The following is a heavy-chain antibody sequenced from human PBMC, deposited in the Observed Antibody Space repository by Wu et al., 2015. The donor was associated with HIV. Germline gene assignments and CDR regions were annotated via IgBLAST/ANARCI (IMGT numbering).Heavy chain of an antibody. CDR2: IIPIFGTA. CDR1: GGTFSSYA. D-gene: IGHD2-2*01. Sequence: QVQLVQSGAEVKKPGSSVKVSCKASGGTFSSYAISWVRQAPGQGLEWMGGIIPIFGTANYAQKFQGRVTITTDESTSTAYMELSSLRSEDTAVYYCASGYCSSTSCYAYNWFDPLGPGNPGHRLL. V-gene: IGHV1-69*05. J-gene: IGHJ5*02. CDR3: ASGYCSSTSCYAYNWFDP.